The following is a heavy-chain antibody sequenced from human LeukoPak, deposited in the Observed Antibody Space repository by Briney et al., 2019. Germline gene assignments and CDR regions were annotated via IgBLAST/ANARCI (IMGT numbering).Heavy chain of an antibody. J-gene: IGHJ4*02. CDR2: IWNDGTNK. CDR3: AKESHDGSGWDFDY. D-gene: IGHD3-22*01. Sequence: PGGSLRLSCATSGFICSSYGMHWLRQAPGKGLEYVAVIWNDGTNKYYVDSVKGRFTISRDNSKNTLYLQMNSLRAEDTAVYYCAKESHDGSGWDFDYWGQGTLVTVSS. V-gene: IGHV3-33*06. CDR1: GFICSSYG.